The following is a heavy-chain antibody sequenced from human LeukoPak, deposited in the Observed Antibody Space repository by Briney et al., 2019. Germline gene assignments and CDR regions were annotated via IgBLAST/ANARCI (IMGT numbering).Heavy chain of an antibody. D-gene: IGHD3-10*02. CDR2: ISAYNGNT. V-gene: IGHV1-18*04. Sequence: ASVKVSCKASGYTFTGYYMHWVRQAPGQGLEWMGWISAYNGNTNYAQKLQGRVTMTTDTSTSTAYMELRSLRSDDTAVYYCARYVRWTMADYWGQGTLVTVSS. CDR1: GYTFTGYY. J-gene: IGHJ4*02. CDR3: ARYVRWTMADY.